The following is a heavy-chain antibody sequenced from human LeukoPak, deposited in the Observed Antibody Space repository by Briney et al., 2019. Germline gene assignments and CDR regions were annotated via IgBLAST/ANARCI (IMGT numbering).Heavy chain of an antibody. CDR1: GFTFDDYA. Sequence: PGGSLRLSCAASGFTFDDYAMHWVRQAPGKGLEWVSGISWNSGSIGYADSVKGRFTISRDNAKNSLYLQMNSLRAEDTALYYCAKDMRSGSYSPFDYWGQGTLVTVSS. J-gene: IGHJ4*02. CDR3: AKDMRSGSYSPFDY. V-gene: IGHV3-9*01. CDR2: ISWNSGSI. D-gene: IGHD1-26*01.